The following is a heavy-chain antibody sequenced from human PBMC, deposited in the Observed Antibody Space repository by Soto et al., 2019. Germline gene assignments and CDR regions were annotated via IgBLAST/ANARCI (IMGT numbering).Heavy chain of an antibody. CDR3: ASLRSFHYLCDYYGMDV. V-gene: IGHV1-2*02. CDR1: GYTFTGYY. J-gene: IGHJ6*02. D-gene: IGHD5-12*01. CDR2: INPNSGGT. Sequence: QVQLVQSGAEVKKPGASVKVSCKASGYTFTGYYMHWVRQAPGQGLEWMGWINPNSGGTNYAQKFQGRVTMTRDTSISTAYMELSRLRSDDTAVYYCASLRSFHYLCDYYGMDVWGQGTTVTVSS.